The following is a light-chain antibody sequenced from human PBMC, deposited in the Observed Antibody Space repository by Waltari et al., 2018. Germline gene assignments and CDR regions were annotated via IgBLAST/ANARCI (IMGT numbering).Light chain of an antibody. Sequence: EIVLTQSPATLSLSPGERATLSCRASQSVSNFLAWYQQKPGQAPRLLIYHASNRATGIPARFSGRGSGTDFTLTISSLEPGDSAVYYCQQRANWPPLTCGGGTRVEI. CDR2: HAS. J-gene: IGKJ4*01. CDR1: QSVSNF. CDR3: QQRANWPPLT. V-gene: IGKV3-11*01.